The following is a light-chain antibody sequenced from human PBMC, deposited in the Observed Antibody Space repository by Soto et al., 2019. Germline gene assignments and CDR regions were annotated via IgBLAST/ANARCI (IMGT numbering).Light chain of an antibody. V-gene: IGKV3-15*01. Sequence: ELVMTQSPATLSVSPGERATLSCRASQSVSSNLAWYQQKPGQAPRLLIYGATTRATGIPARFSGSGSRTEFTLTICSLQSEDFGVYYCQQYNNWLRTFCQGTKV. CDR3: QQYNNWLRT. CDR2: GAT. CDR1: QSVSSN. J-gene: IGKJ1*01.